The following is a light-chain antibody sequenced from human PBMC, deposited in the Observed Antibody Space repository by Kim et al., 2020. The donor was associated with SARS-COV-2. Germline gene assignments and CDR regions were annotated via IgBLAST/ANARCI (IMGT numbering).Light chain of an antibody. J-gene: IGLJ2*01. CDR1: SIRSYY. V-gene: IGLV3-19*01. CDR3: NSRDSNNNVL. CDR2: GKN. Sequence: VALGQTVRSTCQGDSIRSYYATWYQQKPGQAPILVIYGKNNRPSGIPDRFSGSSSGNTASLTITGTQAGDEADYYCNSRDSNNNVLFGGGTQLTVL.